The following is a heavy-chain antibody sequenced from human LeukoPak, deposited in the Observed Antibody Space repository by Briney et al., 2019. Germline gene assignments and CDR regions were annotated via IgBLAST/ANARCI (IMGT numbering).Heavy chain of an antibody. CDR2: IKQDGSEK. J-gene: IGHJ6*02. CDR3: ARAPPPPDYYYCGMDV. V-gene: IGHV3-7*01. Sequence: GGSLRLSCAASGFTFSSYWMSWVRQAPGKGLEWVANIKQDGSEKYYVDSVKGRFTISRDNAKNSLYLQMNSLRAEDTAVYYCARAPPPPDYYYCGMDVWGQGTTVTVSS. CDR1: GFTFSSYW.